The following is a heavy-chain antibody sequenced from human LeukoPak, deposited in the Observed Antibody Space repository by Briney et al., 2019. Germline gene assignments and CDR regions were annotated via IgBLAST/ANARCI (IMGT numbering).Heavy chain of an antibody. V-gene: IGHV3-23*01. CDR2: ITSSGTGT. D-gene: IGHD2-2*01. J-gene: IGHJ1*01. Sequence: GVSLRLSCAASGFTFSTYAMSWVRQAPGKGLEWVSGITSSGTGTYYADSVKGRFTISRDNSKNTLYLLMNSLRAEDTALYYCAKDGLYQVSQHWGQGTLVTVSS. CDR1: GFTFSTYA. CDR3: AKDGLYQVSQH.